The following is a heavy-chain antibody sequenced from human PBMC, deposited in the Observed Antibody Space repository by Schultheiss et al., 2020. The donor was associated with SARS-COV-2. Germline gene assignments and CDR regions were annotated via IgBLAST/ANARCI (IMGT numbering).Heavy chain of an antibody. CDR2: ISSSGSTI. CDR3: ARGLTIFGVVMYYYGMDV. Sequence: GGSLRLSCAASGFTFSSYSMNWVRQAPGKGLEWVSYISSSGSTIYYADSVKGRFTISRDNSKNTLYLQMNSLRAEDTAVYYCARGLTIFGVVMYYYGMDVWGQGTTVTVSS. D-gene: IGHD3-3*01. CDR1: GFTFSSYS. V-gene: IGHV3-48*01. J-gene: IGHJ6*02.